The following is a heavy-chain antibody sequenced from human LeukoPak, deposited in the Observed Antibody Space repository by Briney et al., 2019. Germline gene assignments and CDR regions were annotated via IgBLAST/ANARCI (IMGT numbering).Heavy chain of an antibody. V-gene: IGHV1-69*05. CDR3: ARGPRPCSGGSCHPRFDY. CDR2: IIPIFGTA. J-gene: IGHJ4*02. CDR1: GGTFSSYA. Sequence: ASVKVSCKASGGTFSSYAISWVRQAPGQGLEWMGGIIPIFGTANYAQKFRGRVTITTDESTSTAYMELSSLRSEDTAVYYCARGPRPCSGGSCHPRFDYWGQGTLVTVSS. D-gene: IGHD2-15*01.